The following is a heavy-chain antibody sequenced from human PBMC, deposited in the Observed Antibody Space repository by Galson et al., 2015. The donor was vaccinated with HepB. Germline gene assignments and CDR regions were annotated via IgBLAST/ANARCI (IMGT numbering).Heavy chain of an antibody. CDR1: GFTFSSYA. CDR3: AKDPSITIFGVATPTEYYYGMDV. J-gene: IGHJ6*02. V-gene: IGHV3-23*01. D-gene: IGHD3-3*01. Sequence: SLRLSCAASGFTFSSYAMSWVRQAPGKGLEWVSAISGSGGSTYYADSVKGRFTISRDNSKNTLYLQMNSLRAENTAVYYCAKDPSITIFGVATPTEYYYGMDVWGQGTTVTVSS. CDR2: ISGSGGST.